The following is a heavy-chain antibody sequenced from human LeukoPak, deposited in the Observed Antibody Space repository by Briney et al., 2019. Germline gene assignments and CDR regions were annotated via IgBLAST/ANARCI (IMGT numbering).Heavy chain of an antibody. CDR2: INSDGYSI. Sequence: GGSLRLSCAASGFTFSSYWMHWVRQAPGKGLVWVSRINSDGYSISYADSVKGRFTISRENAKNSLYLQMNSLRAEDTAVYYCASDHSPYTVYYYGSGSSTNYWGQGTLVTVSS. D-gene: IGHD3-10*01. CDR1: GFTFSSYW. J-gene: IGHJ4*02. CDR3: ASDHSPYTVYYYGSGSSTNY. V-gene: IGHV3-74*01.